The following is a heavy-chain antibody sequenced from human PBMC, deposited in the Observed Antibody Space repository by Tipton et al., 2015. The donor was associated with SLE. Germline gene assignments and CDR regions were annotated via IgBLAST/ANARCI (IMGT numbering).Heavy chain of an antibody. CDR3: ARLISAYDCNFDY. D-gene: IGHD5-12*01. CDR2: FYYGKST. J-gene: IGHJ4*02. CDR1: GVSISTYY. V-gene: IGHV4-59*12. Sequence: TLSLTCSVSGVSISTYYWSWIRQSPGKGLEWIGSFYYGKSTFYNPSLKSRVTISVDTSTNRLSLQLSSVTAADTALYYCARLISAYDCNFDYWGQGTLVTVSS.